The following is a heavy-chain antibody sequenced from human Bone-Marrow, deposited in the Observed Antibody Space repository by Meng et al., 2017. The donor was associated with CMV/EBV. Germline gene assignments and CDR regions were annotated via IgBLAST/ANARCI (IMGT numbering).Heavy chain of an antibody. Sequence: TGYYMHWVRQAPGQGLEWMGWINPNRGGTNYAQKFQGRVTMTRDTSISTAYMELSRLRSDDTAVYYCARRSRATIFGVVTRKEWFDPWGQGTLVTVSS. CDR3: ARRSRATIFGVVTRKEWFDP. V-gene: IGHV1-2*02. J-gene: IGHJ5*02. D-gene: IGHD3-3*01. CDR2: INPNRGGT. CDR1: TGYY.